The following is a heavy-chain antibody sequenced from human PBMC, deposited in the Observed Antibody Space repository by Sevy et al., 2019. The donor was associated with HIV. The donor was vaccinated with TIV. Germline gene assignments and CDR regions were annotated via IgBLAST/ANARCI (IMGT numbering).Heavy chain of an antibody. CDR1: GLTFRSHA. V-gene: IGHV3-30-3*01. J-gene: IGHJ3*01. Sequence: GGSLRLSCAASGLTFRSHAMHWVRQAPVKGLEWVTVLSYDGAVRYYGESVKGRFTVSRDNSKNTLYLQMNSLRPDDTAVYYCAREAGYSTKNDAFAFWGQGTMVTVSS. CDR3: AREAGYSTKNDAFAF. D-gene: IGHD2-8*01. CDR2: LSYDGAVR.